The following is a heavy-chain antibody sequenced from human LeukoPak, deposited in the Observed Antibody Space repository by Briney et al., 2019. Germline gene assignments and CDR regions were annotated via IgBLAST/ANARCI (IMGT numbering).Heavy chain of an antibody. CDR2: ISYDGTNK. J-gene: IGHJ4*02. V-gene: IGHV3-30-3*01. CDR1: GFTFSDYA. Sequence: GGSLRLSCAASGFTFSDYAMHWVRQAPGKGLEWVALISYDGTNKYYADSVKGRFTISRDNSKNTLYLQMNSLRAEDTAVYYCARGRITMIVVAPPDYWGQGTLVTVSS. CDR3: ARGRITMIVVAPPDY. D-gene: IGHD3-22*01.